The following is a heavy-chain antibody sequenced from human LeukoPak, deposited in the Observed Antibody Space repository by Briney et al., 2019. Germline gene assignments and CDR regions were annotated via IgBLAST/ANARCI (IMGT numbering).Heavy chain of an antibody. V-gene: IGHV1-2*02. CDR2: INPNSGGT. D-gene: IGHD3-10*01. CDR3: ARHTMVRGVIFNY. J-gene: IGHJ4*02. CDR1: GYTFTGYY. Sequence: ASVKVSCKASGYTFTGYYMHWVRQAPGQGLEWMGWINPNSGGTNYAQKFQGRVTMTRDTSISTAYMELSRPRSDDTAVYYCARHTMVRGVIFNYWGQGALVTVSS.